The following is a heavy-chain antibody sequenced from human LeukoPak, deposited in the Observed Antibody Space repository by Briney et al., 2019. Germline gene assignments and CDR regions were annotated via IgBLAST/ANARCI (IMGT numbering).Heavy chain of an antibody. Sequence: SVKVSFKASGGTFSSYAISWVRQAPGQGLEWMGGIIPIFGTANYAQKFQGRVTITTDESTSTAYMELSSLRSEDTAVYYCARAGLLDDFWSGSNDYWGQGTLVTVSS. D-gene: IGHD3-3*01. CDR2: IIPIFGTA. J-gene: IGHJ4*02. V-gene: IGHV1-69*05. CDR3: ARAGLLDDFWSGSNDY. CDR1: GGTFSSYA.